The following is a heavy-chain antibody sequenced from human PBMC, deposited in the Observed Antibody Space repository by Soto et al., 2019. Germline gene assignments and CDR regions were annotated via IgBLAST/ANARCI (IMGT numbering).Heavy chain of an antibody. CDR2: IIPILGIA. D-gene: IGHD6-13*01. CDR1: GGTFSSYT. J-gene: IGHJ4*02. Sequence: QVQLVQSGAEVKKPGSSVKVSCKASGGTFSSYTISWVRQAPGQGLEWMGRIIPILGIANYAQKFQGRVTTTADKSTSTAYMELSSLRSEDTAVYYCAKLTGYSSSWPDFDYWGQGTLVTVSS. CDR3: AKLTGYSSSWPDFDY. V-gene: IGHV1-69*02.